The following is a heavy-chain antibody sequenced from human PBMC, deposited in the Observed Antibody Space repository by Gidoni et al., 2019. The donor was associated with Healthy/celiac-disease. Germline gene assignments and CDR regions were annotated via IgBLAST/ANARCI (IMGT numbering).Heavy chain of an antibody. V-gene: IGHV3-30*18. J-gene: IGHJ6*02. CDR2: ISYDGSNK. D-gene: IGHD1-26*01. CDR1: GFTFSSYG. CDR3: AKDTYSGSYHYYYGMDV. Sequence: QVQLVESGGGVVQPGRSLRLSCAASGFTFSSYGMHWVRQAPGKGLEWVAVISYDGSNKYYADSVKGRFTISRDNSKNTLYLQMNSLRAEDTAVYYCAKDTYSGSYHYYYGMDVWGQGTTVTVSS.